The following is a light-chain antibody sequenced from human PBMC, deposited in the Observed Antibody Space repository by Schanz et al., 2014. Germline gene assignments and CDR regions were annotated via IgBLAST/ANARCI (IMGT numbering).Light chain of an antibody. Sequence: DIVMTQSPLSLPVPPGEPASISCRSSQSLLNRNGNHYLDWYLQKPGQSPQLLIYLASRRASGVPDRFSGSGSGTDFTLEISRVEAEDVGVYYCMQALQTPRTFGQGTKLEIK. CDR3: MQALQTPRT. V-gene: IGKV2-28*01. J-gene: IGKJ2*01. CDR2: LAS. CDR1: QSLLNRNGNHY.